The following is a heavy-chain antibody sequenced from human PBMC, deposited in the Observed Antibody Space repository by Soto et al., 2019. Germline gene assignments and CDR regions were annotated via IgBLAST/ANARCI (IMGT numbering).Heavy chain of an antibody. D-gene: IGHD3-22*01. CDR1: GFTFSDYY. J-gene: IGHJ4*02. CDR3: ARDLGYYASDGYFDY. CDR2: ISSSGSII. Sequence: GGSLRLSCAASGFTFSDYYMSWIRQAPGKGLEWVSYISSSGSIIYYADSVKGRFTISRDNAKNSLYLQLNSLRAEDTAVYYCARDLGYYASDGYFDYWGQGTVVTVSS. V-gene: IGHV3-11*01.